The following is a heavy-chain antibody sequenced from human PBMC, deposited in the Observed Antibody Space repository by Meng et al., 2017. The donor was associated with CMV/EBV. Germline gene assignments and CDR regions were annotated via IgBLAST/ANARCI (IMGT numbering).Heavy chain of an antibody. CDR2: IIPIFGTA. J-gene: IGHJ6*02. CDR3: ARLIVVVPAANYYYYYYGMDV. CDR1: GGTFSSYA. V-gene: IGHV1-69*05. Sequence: SVKVSCKASGGTFSSYAISWVRQAPGQGLEWMGGIIPIFGTANYAQKFQGRVTITTDESTSTAYMELSSLRSEDTAVYYCARLIVVVPAANYYYYYYGMDVWGQGTTVTVSS. D-gene: IGHD2-2*01.